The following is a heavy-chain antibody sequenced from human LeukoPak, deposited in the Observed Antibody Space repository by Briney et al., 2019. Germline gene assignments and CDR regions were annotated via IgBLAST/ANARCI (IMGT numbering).Heavy chain of an antibody. J-gene: IGHJ3*02. CDR1: GGSISSYY. Sequence: SETLSLTCTVSGGSISSYYWSWIRQPPGKGLEWIGYIYYSGSTNYNPSLKSRVTISVGTSKNQFSLKLSSVTAADTAVYYCARDVTIFGVVRLGRAFDIWGQGTMVTVSS. CDR3: ARDVTIFGVVRLGRAFDI. D-gene: IGHD3-3*01. CDR2: IYYSGST. V-gene: IGHV4-59*01.